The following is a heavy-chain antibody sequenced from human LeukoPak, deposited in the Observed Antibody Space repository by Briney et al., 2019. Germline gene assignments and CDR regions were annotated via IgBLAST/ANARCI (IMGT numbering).Heavy chain of an antibody. Sequence: GGSLRLSCEASGFSLRRYWMHWVRQAPGQGLVWVSRINFDGTSITYADSVKGRFTISRDNAQNTLYLQMHSLRGEDTAMYYCARDHAFSKYGSWGQGTLVTVSS. CDR3: ARDHAFSKYGS. V-gene: IGHV3-74*03. J-gene: IGHJ4*02. CDR1: GFSLRRYW. CDR2: INFDGTSI. D-gene: IGHD4-11*01.